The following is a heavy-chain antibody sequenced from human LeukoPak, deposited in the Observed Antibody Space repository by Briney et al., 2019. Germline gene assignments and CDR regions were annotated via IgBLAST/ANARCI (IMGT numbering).Heavy chain of an antibody. CDR2: IWYDGSNK. V-gene: IGHV3-33*06. CDR3: AKVGYCSSTSCYGLPFDY. CDR1: GFTFSSYG. J-gene: IGHJ4*02. D-gene: IGHD2-2*01. Sequence: GGSLRLSCAASGFTFSSYGMHWVRQAPGKGLEWVAVIWYDGSNKYYADSVKGRFTISRDNSKNTLYLQMNSLRAEDTAVYYCAKVGYCSSTSCYGLPFDYWGQGTLVTVSS.